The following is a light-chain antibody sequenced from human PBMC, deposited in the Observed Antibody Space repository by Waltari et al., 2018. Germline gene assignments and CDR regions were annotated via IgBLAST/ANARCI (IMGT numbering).Light chain of an antibody. CDR3: MQSLRLWT. CDR2: EGS. J-gene: IGKJ1*01. CDR1: HSLRHTDGTTY. V-gene: IGKV2D-29*02. Sequence: DIVLTQTPLSLSVTPGQPASISYKSSHSLRHTDGTTYLYWFLQSPGQSPQLLIYEGSNRFSGVSERFSGSGSGTDFTLKISRVEAEDVGVYYCMQSLRLWTFGQGTKVESK.